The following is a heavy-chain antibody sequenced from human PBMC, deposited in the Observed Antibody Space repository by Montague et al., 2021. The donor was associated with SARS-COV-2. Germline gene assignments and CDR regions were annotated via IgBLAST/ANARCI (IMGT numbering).Heavy chain of an antibody. CDR3: ASAQMAVAEYYPDY. V-gene: IGHV4-39*01. D-gene: IGHD2/OR15-2a*01. J-gene: IGHJ4*02. CDR2: YYAGNK. Sequence: YYAGNKLYHPSLKSRITMSVDTSDNQFSLQLNSVSATDTAIYYCASAQMAVAEYYPDYWGQGILVTVSS.